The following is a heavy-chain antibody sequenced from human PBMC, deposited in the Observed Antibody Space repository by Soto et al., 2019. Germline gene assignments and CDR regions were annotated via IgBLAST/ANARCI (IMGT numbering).Heavy chain of an antibody. CDR3: ARDERAQGYYYGMDV. V-gene: IGHV1-69*06. CDR2: IIPIFGTA. Sequence: SVKVSCKASGGTFSSYAISWVRQAPGQGLEWMGGIIPIFGTANYAQKFQGRVTITADKSTSTAYMELSSLRSEDTAVYYCARDERAQGYYYGMDVWGQGTTVTV. J-gene: IGHJ6*02. CDR1: GGTFSSYA.